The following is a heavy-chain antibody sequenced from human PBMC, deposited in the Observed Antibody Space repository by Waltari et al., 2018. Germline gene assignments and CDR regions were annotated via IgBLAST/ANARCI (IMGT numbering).Heavy chain of an antibody. Sequence: GESGGDLVQPGRSLRLSCVGSGFTFDDYPMHWVRQAPGKGLEWVSGISWDSSTKVYADSVKGRFTISRDNAKNSLYLEMNSLRAEDTALYYCARRSCDSGCYPFDSWGQGTLVTVSS. V-gene: IGHV3-9*01. CDR1: GFTFDDYP. D-gene: IGHD3-22*01. CDR2: ISWDSSTK. J-gene: IGHJ4*02. CDR3: ARRSCDSGCYPFDS.